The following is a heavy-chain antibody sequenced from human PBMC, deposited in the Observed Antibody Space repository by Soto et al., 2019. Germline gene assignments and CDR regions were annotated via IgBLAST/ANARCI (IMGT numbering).Heavy chain of an antibody. CDR3: AQHLGVYGGSADFSDYFDY. CDR1: GFTFSADG. Sequence: VQLVQSGGGVVQPGRSLRLSCVASGFTFSADGMHWVRQAPGKGLEWVSAISSDGNKKDYGDSVKGRFTISRDNSKNTMYLQVNSLRAEDKAIYYCAQHLGVYGGSADFSDYFDYCGPGTLVTGSS. J-gene: IGHJ4*02. V-gene: IGHV3-30*18. D-gene: IGHD2-15*01. CDR2: ISSDGNKK.